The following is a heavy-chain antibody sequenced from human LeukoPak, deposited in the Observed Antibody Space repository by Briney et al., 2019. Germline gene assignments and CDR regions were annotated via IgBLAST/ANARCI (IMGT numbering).Heavy chain of an antibody. J-gene: IGHJ3*02. V-gene: IGHV1-18*01. CDR3: AGDGISIAPHVDI. CDR2: ISAYNGNT. D-gene: IGHD6-6*01. CDR1: GYTFTSYG. Sequence: ASVKVSCKSSGYTFTSYGISWVRQAPGQGLEWMGWISAYNGNTNYAQKLQGRVTMTTNTSTSTAYMELRSLRSDDTAVYYGAGDGISIAPHVDIWGQGTMVTVS.